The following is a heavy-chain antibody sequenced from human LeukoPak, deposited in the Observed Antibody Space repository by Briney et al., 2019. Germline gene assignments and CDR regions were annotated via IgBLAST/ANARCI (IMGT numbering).Heavy chain of an antibody. CDR1: GFTFNSYW. D-gene: IGHD1-14*01. CDR2: IKQDGSEK. V-gene: IGHV3-7*01. Sequence: PGGSLRLSCAASGFTFNSYWMSWVRQAPGKGLEWVAYIKQDGSEKYYVDSVKGRFTISRDNAKNSLYLQMNSLRAEDTAVYYCAREEGWYFWPRSYMDVWGKGTTVTVSS. CDR3: AREEGWYFWPRSYMDV. J-gene: IGHJ6*03.